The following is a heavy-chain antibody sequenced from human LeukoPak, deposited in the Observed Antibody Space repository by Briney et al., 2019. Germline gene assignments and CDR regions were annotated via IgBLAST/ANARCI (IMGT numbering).Heavy chain of an antibody. CDR1: GYSISSGYY. CDR2: IHYCGAT. V-gene: IGHV4-38-2*02. Sequence: PSETLSLTCTVSGYSISSGYYWTWIRQPPGKGLEWIGEIHYCGATSYKPSLKSRVTISGDTSKNQVSLNLRSVTAADTAVYYCARDSGCSSTSCYWDHYYYYMDVWGKGTTVTVSS. CDR3: ARDSGCSSTSCYWDHYYYYMDV. J-gene: IGHJ6*03. D-gene: IGHD2-2*01.